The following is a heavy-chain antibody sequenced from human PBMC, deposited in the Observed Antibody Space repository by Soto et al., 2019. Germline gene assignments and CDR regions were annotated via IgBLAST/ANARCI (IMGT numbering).Heavy chain of an antibody. J-gene: IGHJ4*02. CDR1: GFTFDDYT. D-gene: IGHD1-26*01. Sequence: GGSLRLSCAASGFTFDDYTMHWVRQAPGKGLERVSLISWDGGTTYYADSVKGRFTISRDNSKNSLYLQMNSLRTEDTALYYCAKDGNSGSYYLFDYWGQGTLVTVSS. CDR3: AKDGNSGSYYLFDY. CDR2: ISWDGGTT. V-gene: IGHV3-43*01.